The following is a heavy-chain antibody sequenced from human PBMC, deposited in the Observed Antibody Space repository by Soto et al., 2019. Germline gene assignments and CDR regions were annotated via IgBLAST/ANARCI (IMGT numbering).Heavy chain of an antibody. D-gene: IGHD3-22*01. Sequence: PGGSLRLSCAASGFTFSSYAMSWVRQAPGKGLEWVSAISGSGGSTYYADSVKGRFTISRDNSKNTLYLQMNSLRAEDTAVYYCAKEMGHRTYYYDSSGYYPFNYWGQGTLVTVSS. CDR1: GFTFSSYA. CDR3: AKEMGHRTYYYDSSGYYPFNY. CDR2: ISGSGGST. V-gene: IGHV3-23*01. J-gene: IGHJ4*02.